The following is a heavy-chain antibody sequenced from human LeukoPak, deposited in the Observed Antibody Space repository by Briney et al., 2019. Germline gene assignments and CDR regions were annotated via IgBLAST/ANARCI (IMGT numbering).Heavy chain of an antibody. D-gene: IGHD3-10*01. Sequence: PGGSLRLSYAASGFTFSSYAMSWVRQAPGKGLEWVSAISGSGGSTYYADSVKGRFTISRDNSKNTLYLQMNSLRAEDTAVYYCAKDQDYYGSGSPFDYWGQGTLVTVSS. CDR1: GFTFSSYA. J-gene: IGHJ4*02. CDR3: AKDQDYYGSGSPFDY. CDR2: ISGSGGST. V-gene: IGHV3-23*01.